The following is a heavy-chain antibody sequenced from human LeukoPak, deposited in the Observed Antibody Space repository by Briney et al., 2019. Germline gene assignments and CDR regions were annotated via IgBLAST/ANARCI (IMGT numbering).Heavy chain of an antibody. Sequence: GASVKVSCKASGYTFTSYDINWVRQAPGQGLEWMGWMNPNSGNTGYAQKFQGRVTMTRNTSISTAYMELSSLRSEDTAVYYCARSSPYCGGDCPQEDNWFDPWGQGTLVTVSS. CDR1: GYTFTSYD. D-gene: IGHD2-21*02. J-gene: IGHJ5*02. CDR3: ARSSPYCGGDCPQEDNWFDP. V-gene: IGHV1-8*01. CDR2: MNPNSGNT.